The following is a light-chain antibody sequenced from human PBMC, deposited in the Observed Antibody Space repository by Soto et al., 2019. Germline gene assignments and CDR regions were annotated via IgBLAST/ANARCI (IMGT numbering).Light chain of an antibody. Sequence: DIVMTQTPLSSPVTLGQAASISCRSSQSLVHHDGNTYLSWFQQRPGQPPRLLIYKVSDRFSGVPDRYSGSGAGTDFTRTISRVEAEDVGVYYCMQATRSHWRFGQGTKVEIK. J-gene: IGKJ1*01. CDR3: MQATRSHWR. V-gene: IGKV2-24*01. CDR1: QSLVHHDGNTY. CDR2: KVS.